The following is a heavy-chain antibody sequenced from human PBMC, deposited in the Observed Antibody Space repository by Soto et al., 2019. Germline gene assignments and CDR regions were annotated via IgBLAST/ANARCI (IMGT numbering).Heavy chain of an antibody. Sequence: SETLSLTCAVSGGSIISSNWWSWVRQPPGKGLEWIGEIYHSGSTNYNPSLKSRVTISVDKSKNQFSLKLSSVTAADTAVYYCARWVAGYYYGMDVWGQGTTVTV. V-gene: IGHV4-4*02. CDR3: ARWVAGYYYGMDV. J-gene: IGHJ6*02. D-gene: IGHD2-15*01. CDR1: GGSIISSNW. CDR2: IYHSGST.